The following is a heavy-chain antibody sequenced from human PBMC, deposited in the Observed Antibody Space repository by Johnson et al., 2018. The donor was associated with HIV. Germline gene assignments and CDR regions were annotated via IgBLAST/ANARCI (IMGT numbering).Heavy chain of an antibody. Sequence: EVQLLESGGGVVQPGGSLRLSCAASGFTVSSNYMSWVRQAPGKGLEWVSVIYSGSGGSPYYADSVKGRFTISRDNPKNKLYLQMGSLRAEDMAVYYCAREVEEEGHDAFDIWGQGTMVTVSS. J-gene: IGHJ3*02. D-gene: IGHD1-1*01. V-gene: IGHV3-66*01. CDR1: GFTVSSNY. CDR3: AREVEEEGHDAFDI. CDR2: IYSGSGGSP.